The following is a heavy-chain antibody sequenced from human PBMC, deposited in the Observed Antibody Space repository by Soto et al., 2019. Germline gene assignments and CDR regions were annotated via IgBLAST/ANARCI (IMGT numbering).Heavy chain of an antibody. V-gene: IGHV4-39*01. CDR1: GGSISSSSYY. CDR2: IYYSGST. CDR3: ASPKIAFYNWFDP. J-gene: IGHJ5*02. D-gene: IGHD3-3*02. Sequence: SETLSLTCTVSGGSISSSSYYWGWIRQPPGKGLEWIGSIYYSGSTYYNPSLKSRVTISVDTSKNQFTLKLSSVTAADTAVYYCASPKIAFYNWFDPWGQGTLVTVSS.